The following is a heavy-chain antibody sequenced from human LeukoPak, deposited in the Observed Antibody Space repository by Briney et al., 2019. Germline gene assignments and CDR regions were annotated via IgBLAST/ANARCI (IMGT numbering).Heavy chain of an antibody. CDR1: GFTFSNAW. J-gene: IGHJ4*02. V-gene: IGHV3-23*01. D-gene: IGHD3-22*01. CDR2: TSGSGGTT. CDR3: AKDKEGGLLLY. Sequence: GGSLRLSCAASGFTFSNAWMNWVRQAPGKGLEWVSATSGSGGTTQYADSVKGRFTISRDNSKNTLYLQMNSLRAEDTAVYYCAKDKEGGLLLYWGQGTLVTVSS.